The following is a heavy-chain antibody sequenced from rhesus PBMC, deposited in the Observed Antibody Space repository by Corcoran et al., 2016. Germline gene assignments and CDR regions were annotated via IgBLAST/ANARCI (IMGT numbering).Heavy chain of an antibody. V-gene: IGHV3-136*01. Sequence: EVQLVESGGGLVQPGGSLRLYCAASGFPFCSYDMRWVRQAPGKGLEWVSYISYTGKTIYYAASVKGRFTISRDNAKNSLSLQMSSLRAEDTAVYYCTTSGSWNAFDYWGQGVLVTVSS. J-gene: IGHJ4*01. D-gene: IGHD6-25*01. CDR2: ISYTGKTI. CDR1: GFPFCSYD. CDR3: TTSGSWNAFDY.